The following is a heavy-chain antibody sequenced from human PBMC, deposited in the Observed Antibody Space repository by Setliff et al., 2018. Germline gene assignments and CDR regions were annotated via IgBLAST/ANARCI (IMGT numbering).Heavy chain of an antibody. CDR2: IYYSGST. Sequence: SSETLSLTCTVSGGSISSYYWSWIRQPPGKGLEWIGYIYYSGSTNYNPSLKSRVTISVDTSKNQFSLKLCSVTAADTALYYCARVTLTYYYDSSGFLRGNENSNWFDPWGQGTLVTVSS. V-gene: IGHV4-59*08. D-gene: IGHD3-22*01. CDR1: GGSISSYY. J-gene: IGHJ5*02. CDR3: ARVTLTYYYDSSGFLRGNENSNWFDP.